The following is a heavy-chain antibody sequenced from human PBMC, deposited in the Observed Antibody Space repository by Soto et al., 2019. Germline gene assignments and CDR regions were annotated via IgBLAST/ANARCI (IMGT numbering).Heavy chain of an antibody. Sequence: ASVKVSCKASGYTFTSYYMHWVRQAPGQGLEWTGIINPSGGITSYAQKFQGRVTMTRDTSTSTVYMELSSLRSEDTAVYYCARDHSGWYVYWGQGTLVTVSS. D-gene: IGHD6-19*01. J-gene: IGHJ4*02. CDR1: GYTFTSYY. CDR3: ARDHSGWYVY. CDR2: INPSGGIT. V-gene: IGHV1-46*01.